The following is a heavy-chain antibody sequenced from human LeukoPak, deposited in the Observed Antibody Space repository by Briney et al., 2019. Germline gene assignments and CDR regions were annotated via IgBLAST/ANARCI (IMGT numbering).Heavy chain of an antibody. J-gene: IGHJ4*02. Sequence: GASVKVSCKASGYTFTSYDVNWVRQATGQGLEWMGWANPNSGNTAYAQNFQGRVTMTSDTSINTAYMELSSLRSEDTAVYYCARGAWTSSFDYWGQGTLVTVSS. CDR1: GYTFTSYD. D-gene: IGHD6-6*01. CDR2: ANPNSGNT. V-gene: IGHV1-8*01. CDR3: ARGAWTSSFDY.